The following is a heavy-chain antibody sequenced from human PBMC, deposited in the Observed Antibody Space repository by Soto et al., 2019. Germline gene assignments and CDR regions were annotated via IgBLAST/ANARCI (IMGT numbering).Heavy chain of an antibody. CDR3: ARSDSSGYYTLRYWYFDL. CDR1: GYTFTSYG. J-gene: IGHJ2*01. Sequence: ASVKVSCKASGYTFTSYGISWVRQAPGQGLEWMGWISAYNGNTNYAQKLQGRVTMTTDTSTSTAYMELRSLRSDDTAAYYCARSDSSGYYTLRYWYFDLWGRGTLVTAPQ. V-gene: IGHV1-18*04. CDR2: ISAYNGNT. D-gene: IGHD3-22*01.